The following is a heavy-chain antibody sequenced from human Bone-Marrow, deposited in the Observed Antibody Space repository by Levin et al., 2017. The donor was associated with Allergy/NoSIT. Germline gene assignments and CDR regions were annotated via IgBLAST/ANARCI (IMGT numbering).Heavy chain of an antibody. CDR1: GYSFSRYD. CDR3: ARGLLLYPHAFDI. Sequence: ASVKVCCKATGYSFSRYDINWVRQATGQGPEWMGWLNPNSGNTVLAQKFQGRVTLTRNTSISTAYLELSSLRDDDTALYYCARGLLLYPHAFDIWGQGTVVTVSS. D-gene: IGHD2-2*02. J-gene: IGHJ3*02. V-gene: IGHV1-8*01. CDR2: LNPNSGNT.